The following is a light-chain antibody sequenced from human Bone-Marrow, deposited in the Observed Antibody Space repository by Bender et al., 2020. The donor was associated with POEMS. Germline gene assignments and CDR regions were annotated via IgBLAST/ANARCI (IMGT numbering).Light chain of an antibody. CDR3: TGGDSNAGAWV. V-gene: IGLV3-21*02. CDR1: NIGSRS. Sequence: SYVLTQPPSVSVAPGQTARITCGRDNIGSRSVHWYQVKPGQAPVLVIYDNTDRPGGFPEGFCAHNCGNADPLDIRGVEAGEGGGFFWTGGDSNAGAWVFGGGTELTVL. J-gene: IGLJ3*02. CDR2: DNT.